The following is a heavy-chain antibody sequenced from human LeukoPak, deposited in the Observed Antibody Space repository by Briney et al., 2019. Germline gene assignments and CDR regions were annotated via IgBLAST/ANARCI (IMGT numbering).Heavy chain of an antibody. V-gene: IGHV3-7*01. CDR2: IKQDGSEK. D-gene: IGHD4-11*01. J-gene: IGHJ6*03. Sequence: PGGSLRLSCAASGFTFSSYSMSWVRQAPGKGLEWVANIKQDGSEKYYVDSVKGRFTISRDNAKNSLYLQMNSLRAEDTAVYYCGRPYSYYYYYMDVWGKGTTVTVSS. CDR3: GRPYSYYYYYMDV. CDR1: GFTFSSYS.